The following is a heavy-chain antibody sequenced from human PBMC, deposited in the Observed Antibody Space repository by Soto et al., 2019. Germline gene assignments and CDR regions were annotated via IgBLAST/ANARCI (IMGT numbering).Heavy chain of an antibody. D-gene: IGHD2-2*01. V-gene: IGHV3-15*01. CDR1: GFTFSNAW. CDR3: TTVVVVPAVLPFNAFDI. CDR2: IKSKTDGGTT. Sequence: EVQLVESGGGLVKPGGSLRLSCAASGFTFSNAWMSWVRQAPGKGLEWVGRIKSKTDGGTTDYAAPVKGRFTISRDDSKTTLYLQMNSLKTEDTAVYYCTTVVVVPAVLPFNAFDIWGQGTMVTVSS. J-gene: IGHJ3*02.